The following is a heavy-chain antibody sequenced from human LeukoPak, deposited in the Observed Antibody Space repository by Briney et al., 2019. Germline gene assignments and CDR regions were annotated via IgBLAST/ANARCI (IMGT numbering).Heavy chain of an antibody. CDR3: ARGDKSQFKYYYGSGSYFHNWFDP. J-gene: IGHJ5*02. V-gene: IGHV1-8*02. CDR1: GYTFTTFD. CDR2: MNPNSGNT. D-gene: IGHD3-10*01. Sequence: GASVKVSCKASGYTFTTFDINWVRQATGQGLEWMGWMNPNSGNTGYAQRFQGRVTMTRNTSISTAYMELSSLRSEDTAVYYCARGDKSQFKYYYGSGSYFHNWFDPWGQGTLVTVSS.